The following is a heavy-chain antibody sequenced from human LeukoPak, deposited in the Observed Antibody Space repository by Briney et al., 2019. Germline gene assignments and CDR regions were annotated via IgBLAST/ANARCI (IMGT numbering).Heavy chain of an antibody. D-gene: IGHD3-3*01. CDR3: ARGPYDFWSGYYPNWFDP. J-gene: IGHJ5*02. CDR2: IYYSGST. Sequence: SETLSLTCTVSGGSISSGDYYWSWIRQPPGKGLEWIGYIYYSGSTYYNPSLKSRVTISVDTSKNQFSLKLSSVTAADTAVYYCARGPYDFWSGYYPNWFDPWGQGTLVTVSS. CDR1: GGSISSGDYY. V-gene: IGHV4-30-4*02.